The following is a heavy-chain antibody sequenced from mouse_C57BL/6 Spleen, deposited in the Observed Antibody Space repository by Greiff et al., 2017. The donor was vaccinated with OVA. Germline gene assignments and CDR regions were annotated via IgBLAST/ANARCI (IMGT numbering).Heavy chain of an antibody. D-gene: IGHD1-1*01. V-gene: IGHV1-69*01. CDR3: ARETGYGSSFAWFAY. J-gene: IGHJ3*01. CDR2: IDPSDSYT. Sequence: QVQLQQPGAELVMPGASVKLSCKASGYTFTSYWMHWVKQRPGQGLEWIGEIDPSDSYTNYNQKFKGKSTLTVDKSSSTAYMQLSSLTSEDSAVYYCARETGYGSSFAWFAYWGQGTLVTVSA. CDR1: GYTFTSYW.